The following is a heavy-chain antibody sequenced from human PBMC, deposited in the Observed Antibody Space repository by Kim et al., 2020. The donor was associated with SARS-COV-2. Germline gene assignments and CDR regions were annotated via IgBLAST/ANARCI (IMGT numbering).Heavy chain of an antibody. D-gene: IGHD2-21*01. CDR1: GGSIVNSY. V-gene: IGHV4-59*08. J-gene: IGHJ4*02. CDR2: IYYSGST. Sequence: SETLSLTCSVSGGSIVNSYWSWIRQPPGKGLEWIGFIYYSGSTNYNPSLKSRVTISLDTSRNVFSLKLSSVTAADTAVYYCASANYGGNSIPFDYWGQGTLVTVSS. CDR3: ASANYGGNSIPFDY.